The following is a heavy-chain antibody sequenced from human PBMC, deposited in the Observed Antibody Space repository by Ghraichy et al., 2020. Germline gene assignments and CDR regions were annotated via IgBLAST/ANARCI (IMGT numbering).Heavy chain of an antibody. CDR3: ARDRVYCSGGSCYSDHYYYYGMDV. Sequence: SETLSLTCTVSGGSISSYYWSWIRQPPGKGLEWIGYIYYSGSTNYNPSLKSRVTISVDTSKNQFSLKLSSVTAADTVVYYCARDRVYCSGGSCYSDHYYYYGMDVWGQGTTVTVSS. V-gene: IGHV4-59*01. CDR1: GGSISSYY. CDR2: IYYSGST. D-gene: IGHD2-15*01. J-gene: IGHJ6*02.